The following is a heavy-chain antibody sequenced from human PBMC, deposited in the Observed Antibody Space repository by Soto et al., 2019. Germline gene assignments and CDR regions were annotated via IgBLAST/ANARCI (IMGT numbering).Heavy chain of an antibody. Sequence: ASVKVSCKASGFTFTSSAVQWVRQARGQRLGWIGWIVVGSGNTNYAQKFQERVTITRDMSTSTAYMELSSLRSDDTAVYYCAADREYYYDSSGDYWGQGTLVTVSS. J-gene: IGHJ4*02. D-gene: IGHD3-22*01. CDR1: GFTFTSSA. CDR2: IVVGSGNT. CDR3: AADREYYYDSSGDY. V-gene: IGHV1-58*01.